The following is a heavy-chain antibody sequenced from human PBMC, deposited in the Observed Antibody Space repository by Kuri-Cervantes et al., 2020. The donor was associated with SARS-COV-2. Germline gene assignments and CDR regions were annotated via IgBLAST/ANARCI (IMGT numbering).Heavy chain of an antibody. Sequence: SETLSLTCAVYGGSFSGYYWGWIRQPPGKGLERIGSIYHSGSTYYNPSLKSRVTISVDTSKNQFSLKLSSVTAADTAVYYCARVGITIFGVGPPMGYWGQGTLVTVSS. J-gene: IGHJ4*02. D-gene: IGHD3-3*01. CDR1: GGSFSGYY. CDR2: IYHSGST. CDR3: ARVGITIFGVGPPMGY. V-gene: IGHV4-38-2*01.